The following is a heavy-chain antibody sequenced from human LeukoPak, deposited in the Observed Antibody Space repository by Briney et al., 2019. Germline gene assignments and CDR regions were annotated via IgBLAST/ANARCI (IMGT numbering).Heavy chain of an antibody. D-gene: IGHD5-18*01. CDR1: GGSISSYY. V-gene: IGHV4-59*08. Sequence: SETLSLTCTVSGGSISSYYWSWIRQPPGKGLEWIGYIYDSGSTNYDPSLKSRLTISVDTSKNQFSLKLRSVTAADTAVYYCARHSSGYSYYYWGQGTLVTLSS. CDR3: ARHSSGYSYYY. CDR2: IYDSGST. J-gene: IGHJ4*02.